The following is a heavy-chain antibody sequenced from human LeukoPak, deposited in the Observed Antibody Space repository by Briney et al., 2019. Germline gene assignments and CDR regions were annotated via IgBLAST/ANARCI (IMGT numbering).Heavy chain of an antibody. V-gene: IGHV3-21*01. J-gene: IGHJ4*02. D-gene: IGHD2-2*01. CDR3: ARGPALYCTSSSCLDGVD. Sequence: GGSLRLSCAASGFTFSDYAMNWVRQAPGKGLEWVSSISSGGSYISYADSVKGRFTVSRDNAKDSLFLQMRSLRDEDAAVYYCARGPALYCTSSSCLDGVDWGQGTLVSVSS. CDR2: ISSGGSYI. CDR1: GFTFSDYA.